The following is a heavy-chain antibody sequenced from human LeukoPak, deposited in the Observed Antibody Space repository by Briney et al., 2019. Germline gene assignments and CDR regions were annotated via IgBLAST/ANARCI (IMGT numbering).Heavy chain of an antibody. CDR3: ATDKLSRYYFDY. Sequence: ASVKVSCKVSGYTLTELSMHWVRQAPGNGLEWMGGFDPEDGETIYAQKFQGRVTMTEDTSTDTAYMELSSLRSEDTAVYYCATDKLSRYYFDYWGQGTLVTVSS. D-gene: IGHD6-6*01. V-gene: IGHV1-24*01. J-gene: IGHJ4*02. CDR2: FDPEDGET. CDR1: GYTLTELS.